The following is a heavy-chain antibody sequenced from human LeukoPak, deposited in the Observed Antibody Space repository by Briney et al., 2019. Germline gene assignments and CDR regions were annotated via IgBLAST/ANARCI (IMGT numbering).Heavy chain of an antibody. V-gene: IGHV1-2*02. D-gene: IGHD5-18*01. J-gene: IGHJ4*02. CDR1: GYTFTGYD. CDR3: ARDSLRYSYADY. Sequence: ASVKVSCKASGYTFTGYDMHWVRQAPGQGLEWMGWINPNSGGTNYAQKFQGRVTMTRDTSISTAYMELSRLRSDDTAVYYCARDSLRYSYADYWGQGTLVTVSS. CDR2: INPNSGGT.